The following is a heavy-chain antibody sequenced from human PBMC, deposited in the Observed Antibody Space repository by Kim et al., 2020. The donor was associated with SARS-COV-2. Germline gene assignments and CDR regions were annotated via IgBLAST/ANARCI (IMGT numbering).Heavy chain of an antibody. CDR3: AKCLQLLEPIKSYYYYGMDV. CDR1: GFTFSSYA. CDR2: ISGSGGGT. D-gene: IGHD1-1*01. J-gene: IGHJ6*02. Sequence: GGSLRLSCAASGFTFSSYAMSWVRQAPGKGLEWVSAISGSGGGTYYADSVKGRFTISRDNSKNTLYLQMNSLRAEDTAVYYCAKCLQLLEPIKSYYYYGMDVWGQGTTVTVSS. V-gene: IGHV3-23*01.